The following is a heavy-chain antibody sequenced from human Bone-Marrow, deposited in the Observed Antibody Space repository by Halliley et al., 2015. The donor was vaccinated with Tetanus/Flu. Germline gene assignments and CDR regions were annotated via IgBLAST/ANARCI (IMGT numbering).Heavy chain of an antibody. Sequence: VSRFSGSGGSEYFAESVKGRFSISRGNSRKTLYLQMNNLRAEDTAVFYCAKGQNDFDRSSYIDYWGQGTLVTFSS. V-gene: IGHV3-23*01. D-gene: IGHD3-9*01. J-gene: IGHJ4*02. CDR3: AKGQNDFDRSSYIDY. CDR2: FSGSGGSE.